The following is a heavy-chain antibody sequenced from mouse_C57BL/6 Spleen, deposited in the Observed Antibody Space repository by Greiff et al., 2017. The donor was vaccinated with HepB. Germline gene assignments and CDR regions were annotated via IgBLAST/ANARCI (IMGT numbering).Heavy chain of an antibody. V-gene: IGHV4-1*01. CDR2: INPDSSTI. D-gene: IGHD2-3*01. Sequence: EAGGVDFSRYWMSWVRRAPGKGLEWIGEINPDSSTINYAPSLKDKFIISRDNAKNTLYLQMSKVRSEDTALYYCARTEYDPYWYFDVWGTGTTVTVSS. CDR1: GVDFSRYW. J-gene: IGHJ1*03. CDR3: ARTEYDPYWYFDV.